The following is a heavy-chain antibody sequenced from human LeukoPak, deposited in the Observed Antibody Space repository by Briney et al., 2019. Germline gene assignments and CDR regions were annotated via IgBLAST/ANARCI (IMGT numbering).Heavy chain of an antibody. Sequence: SESLSLTCTVSGGSISSYYWSWIRPPPGKGLEWIGYLYYSGSTKYNPSLKSRVTLSVDTSKNQLSLKVTSVTAADTAVYYCARVYCSGGSCYTAEYFQHWGQGTLVTVSS. V-gene: IGHV4-59*01. D-gene: IGHD2-15*01. CDR3: ARVYCSGGSCYTAEYFQH. CDR1: GGSISSYY. CDR2: LYYSGST. J-gene: IGHJ1*01.